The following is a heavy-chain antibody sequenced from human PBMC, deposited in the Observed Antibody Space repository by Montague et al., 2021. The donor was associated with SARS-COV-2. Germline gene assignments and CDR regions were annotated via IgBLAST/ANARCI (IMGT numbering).Heavy chain of an antibody. CDR3: ARFPASYYYDSKAAPATPDAFDL. Sequence: SETLSLTCAVYGGSFSGYYWSWIRQPPEKGLEWIGEINQSGRTNNNTSLKSRVIIPVDTYKIQFSLKVSSVTAADTAVYYCARFPASYYYDSKAAPATPDAFDLWGQGTMVTVSS. J-gene: IGHJ3*01. CDR1: GGSFSGYY. V-gene: IGHV4-34*01. D-gene: IGHD3-22*01. CDR2: INQSGRT.